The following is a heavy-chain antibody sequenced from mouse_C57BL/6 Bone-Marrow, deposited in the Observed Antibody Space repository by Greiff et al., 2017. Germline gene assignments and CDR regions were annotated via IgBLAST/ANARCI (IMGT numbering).Heavy chain of an antibody. CDR2: IYPRSGNT. CDR1: GYTFTSSG. V-gene: IGHV1-81*01. J-gene: IGHJ4*01. D-gene: IGHD2-10*01. Sequence: LVESGAELARPGASVKLSCKASGYTFTSSGISWVKQRTGQGLEWIGEIYPRSGNTYYNEKFKGKDTLTADKSSSTAYMELRSLTSEDSAVYFCAREGLLSMDYWGQGTSVTVSS. CDR3: AREGLLSMDY.